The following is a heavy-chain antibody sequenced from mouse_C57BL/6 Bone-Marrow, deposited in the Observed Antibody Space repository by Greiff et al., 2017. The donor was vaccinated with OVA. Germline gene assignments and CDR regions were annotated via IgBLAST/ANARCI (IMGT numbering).Heavy chain of an antibody. CDR2: IYPGGGYT. Sequence: VKLVESGAELVRPGTSVKMSCKASGYTFTNYWIGWAKQRPGHGLEWIGDIYPGGGYTNYNEKFKGKATLTADKSSSTAYMQFSSLTSEDSAIYYCARRDYGSSHWYFDVWGTGTTVTVSS. CDR1: GYTFTNYW. J-gene: IGHJ1*03. D-gene: IGHD1-1*01. V-gene: IGHV1-63*01. CDR3: ARRDYGSSHWYFDV.